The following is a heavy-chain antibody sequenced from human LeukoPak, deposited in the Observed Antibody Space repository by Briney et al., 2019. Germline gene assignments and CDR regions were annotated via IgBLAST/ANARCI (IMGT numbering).Heavy chain of an antibody. V-gene: IGHV1-3*01. CDR1: GYTFTSYA. Sequence: AAVKVSCKASGYTFTSYAMHWVRQAPGQRREWMGWINAGNGNTKYSQKFQGRVTITRDTSASTAYMELSSLRSEDTAVYYCAGPSGYSSGWGFDYWGQGTLVTVSS. J-gene: IGHJ4*02. CDR2: INAGNGNT. D-gene: IGHD6-19*01. CDR3: AGPSGYSSGWGFDY.